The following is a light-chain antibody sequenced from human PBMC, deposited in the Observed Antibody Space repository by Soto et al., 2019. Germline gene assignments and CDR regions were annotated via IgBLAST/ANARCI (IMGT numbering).Light chain of an antibody. CDR1: QSVSSY. CDR2: DAS. J-gene: IGKJ5*01. CDR3: QQHNDWPPIT. V-gene: IGKV3-11*01. Sequence: EIVLTQSPATLSLSPGERATLSCRASQSVSSYLAWYQQKPGQAPRLLIYDASSRATGIPARFSGSGSGTDFTLTISSLEPEDFAVYYCQQHNDWPPITFGQGTRLQI.